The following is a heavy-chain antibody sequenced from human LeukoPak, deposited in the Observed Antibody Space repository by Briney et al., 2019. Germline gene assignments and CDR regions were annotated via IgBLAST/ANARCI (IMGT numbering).Heavy chain of an antibody. CDR1: GFTFSSFA. CDR3: ARPRPQSSAWQGAFDI. CDR2: ISYDGNNK. V-gene: IGHV3-30*04. J-gene: IGHJ3*02. D-gene: IGHD6-19*01. Sequence: GGSLRLSCAASGFTFSSFAMHWVRQAPGKGLEGVAVISYDGNNKYSADSVKGRFTISRDNSKNTLYLQLNSLRTEDTAVYFCARPRPQSSAWQGAFDIWGQGTMVSVS.